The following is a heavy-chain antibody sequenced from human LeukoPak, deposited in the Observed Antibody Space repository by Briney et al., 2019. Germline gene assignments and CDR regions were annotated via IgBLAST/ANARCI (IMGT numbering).Heavy chain of an antibody. D-gene: IGHD6-13*01. Sequence: PSQTLSLTCTVSGGSISTGSYYWNWIRQPAGKGLEWIGRIYTSGSTNYNPSLKSRVTISVDTSKNQFSLKVSSVTAADTAVYYCARGAAVALFDCWGQEKLVTGSS. CDR1: GGSISTGSYY. J-gene: IGHJ4*02. V-gene: IGHV4-61*02. CDR2: IYTSGST. CDR3: ARGAAVALFDC.